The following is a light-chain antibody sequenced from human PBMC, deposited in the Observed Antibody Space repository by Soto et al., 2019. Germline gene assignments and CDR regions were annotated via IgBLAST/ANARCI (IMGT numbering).Light chain of an antibody. CDR3: SSYTSSSTDV. J-gene: IGLJ1*01. CDR1: SSDVGGHNY. Sequence: QSALTQPRSVSGSPGQSVTISCTGSSSDVGGHNYVSWYQQHPGKAPKLTIYDVSKRPSGVPDRFSGSKSGYTASLTISGLQAEDEADYYCSSYTSSSTDVFGTGTKVTVL. V-gene: IGLV2-11*02. CDR2: DVS.